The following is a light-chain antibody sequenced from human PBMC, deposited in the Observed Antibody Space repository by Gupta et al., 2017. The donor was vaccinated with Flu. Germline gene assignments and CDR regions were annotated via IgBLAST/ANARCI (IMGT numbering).Light chain of an antibody. CDR1: QSLLHPNGYDY. CDR2: LGS. CDR3: MQDLQSFT. V-gene: IGKV2-28*01. Sequence: DIVMAQSPLSLRVTPGEPAAISCNSSQSLLHPNGYDYLDWYLHKPGQSPQLLIYLGSKRAYGVPDRFSRSGSGTKFTLKSNIVEADDGGVYYCMQDLQSFTFGHGTKVELK. J-gene: IGKJ3*01.